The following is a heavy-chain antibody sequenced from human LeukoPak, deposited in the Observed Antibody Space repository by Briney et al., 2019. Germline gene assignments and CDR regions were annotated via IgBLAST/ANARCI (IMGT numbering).Heavy chain of an antibody. V-gene: IGHV4-59*12. CDR2: IYSSGST. J-gene: IGHJ4*02. CDR3: ARDPPYGSGSYPDY. D-gene: IGHD3-10*01. CDR1: GDSISSYY. Sequence: SETLSLTCTVSGDSISSYYWSWIRQPPGKGLEWIGYIYSSGSTNYNPSLKSRVTISIHTSKNQFSLKLGSVTAADTAVYYCARDPPYGSGSYPDYWGQGTLVTVSS.